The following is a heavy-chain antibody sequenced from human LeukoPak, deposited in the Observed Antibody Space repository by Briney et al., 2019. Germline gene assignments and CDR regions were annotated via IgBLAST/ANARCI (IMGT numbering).Heavy chain of an antibody. Sequence: GRSLRLSCAASGFAFSSYAMHWVRQAPGKGLEWVAVISYDGSNKYYADSVKGRFTISRDNSKNTLYLQMNSLRAEDTAVYYCATADQQWLVLSFDYWAREPWSPSPQ. CDR3: ATADQQWLVLSFDY. V-gene: IGHV3-30*04. J-gene: IGHJ4*02. CDR1: GFAFSSYA. D-gene: IGHD6-19*01. CDR2: ISYDGSNK.